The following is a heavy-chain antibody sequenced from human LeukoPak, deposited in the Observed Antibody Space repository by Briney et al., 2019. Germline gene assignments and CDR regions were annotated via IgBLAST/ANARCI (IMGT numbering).Heavy chain of an antibody. CDR2: IYYSGST. D-gene: IGHD3-3*01. J-gene: IGHJ5*02. CDR1: GGSISSYY. Sequence: SETLSLTCTVSGGSISSYYWSWIRQPPGKGLEWIGYIYYSGSTNYNPSPKSRVTISVDTSKNQFSLKLSSVTAADTAVYYCARSNYDFWSGSNNWFDPWGQGTLVTVSS. CDR3: ARSNYDFWSGSNNWFDP. V-gene: IGHV4-59*01.